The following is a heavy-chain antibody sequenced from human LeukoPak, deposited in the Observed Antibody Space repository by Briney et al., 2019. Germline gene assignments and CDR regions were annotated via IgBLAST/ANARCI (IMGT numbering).Heavy chain of an antibody. CDR3: ARDGYDSGGYNY. CDR1: GGSISSYY. D-gene: IGHD3-22*01. V-gene: IGHV4-4*07. J-gene: IGHJ4*01. CDR2: IYSSGST. Sequence: SETLSLTCTVSGGSISSYYWNWIRQTAGMGLEWIGRIYSSGSTNYNPSLKSRVTISVDKSKNQFSLKLSSVTAADTAVYYCARDGYDSGGYNYWGQGTLVTVSS.